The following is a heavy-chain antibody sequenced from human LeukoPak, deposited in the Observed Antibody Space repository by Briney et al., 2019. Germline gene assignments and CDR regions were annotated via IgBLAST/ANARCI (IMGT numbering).Heavy chain of an antibody. CDR3: ARGRFRRGYSYGYLD. V-gene: IGHV1-69*13. Sequence: ASVKVSCKASGGTFSSYAISWVRQAPGQGLEWMGGIIPIFGTANYAQKFQGRVTITADESTSTAYMELSSLRSEDTAVYYRARGRFRRGYSYGYLDWGQGTLVTVSS. J-gene: IGHJ4*02. CDR2: IIPIFGTA. D-gene: IGHD5-18*01. CDR1: GGTFSSYA.